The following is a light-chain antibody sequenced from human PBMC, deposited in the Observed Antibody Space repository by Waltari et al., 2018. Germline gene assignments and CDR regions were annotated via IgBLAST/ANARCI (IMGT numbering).Light chain of an antibody. V-gene: IGKV1-39*01. CDR2: GAT. CDR1: QRISSY. Sequence: DIQMTQSPSSLPASVGDRVTVSCRASQRISSYLNWYQQKPGKAPRLLIYGATSLQRGVPSRFRGSGSETEFTLTISSLQPEDFATYYCQQTYRTPRTFGQGTKVDI. CDR3: QQTYRTPRT. J-gene: IGKJ1*01.